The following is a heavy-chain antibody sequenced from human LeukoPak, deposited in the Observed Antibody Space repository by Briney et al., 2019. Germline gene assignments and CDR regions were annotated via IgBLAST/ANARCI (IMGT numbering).Heavy chain of an antibody. CDR3: ARGHSSSWYFEDNWFDP. J-gene: IGHJ5*02. Sequence: SETLSLTCTVSGGSISSSSYYWGWIRQPPGKGLEWIGEINHSGSTNYNPSLKSRVTISVDTSKNQFSLKLSSVTAADTVVYYCARGHSSSWYFEDNWFDPWGQGTLVTVSS. CDR1: GGSISSSSYY. CDR2: INHSGST. D-gene: IGHD6-13*01. V-gene: IGHV4-39*07.